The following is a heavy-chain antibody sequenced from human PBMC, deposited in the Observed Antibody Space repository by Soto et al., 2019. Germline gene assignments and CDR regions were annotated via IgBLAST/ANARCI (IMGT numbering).Heavy chain of an antibody. J-gene: IGHJ4*02. D-gene: IGHD1-7*01. V-gene: IGHV1-69*08. CDR2: VIPILGIA. Sequence: QVQLVQSGAEVKKPGSSVKVSCKASGGTFSSYTITWVRQAPGQGLEWMGRVIPILGIANYAQKFQGRVTIIADKSTSTAYMELSSLRSEDTAVYYCATDRGTGTKSLDCWGQGTLVTVSS. CDR1: GGTFSSYT. CDR3: ATDRGTGTKSLDC.